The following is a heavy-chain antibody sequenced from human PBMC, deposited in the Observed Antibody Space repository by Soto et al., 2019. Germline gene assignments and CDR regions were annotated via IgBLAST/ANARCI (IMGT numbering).Heavy chain of an antibody. V-gene: IGHV1-2*02. D-gene: IGHD6-19*01. CDR1: GYTFTGYY. J-gene: IGHJ6*02. Sequence: ASVKVSCKASGYTFTGYYMHWVRQAPGQGLEWMGWINPNSGGTNYAQKFQGRVTMTRDTSISTAYMELSRLRSDDTAVYYCARGIAVGGYYYYGMDVWGQGTTVTVSS. CDR3: ARGIAVGGYYYYGMDV. CDR2: INPNSGGT.